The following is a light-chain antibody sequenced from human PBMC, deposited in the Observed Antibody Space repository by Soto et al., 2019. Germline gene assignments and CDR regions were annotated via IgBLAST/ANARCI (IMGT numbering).Light chain of an antibody. CDR2: DAS. CDR3: QHYDSYPIT. Sequence: DIQMTQSPSTLSAYVGDRVTITCRASQSISGWLAWYQQKPGKAPNLLIYDASSLESGVPSRFSGSGSGTEFTLIISSLQPADFATYYCQHYDSYPITFGQGTRLEIK. J-gene: IGKJ5*01. CDR1: QSISGW. V-gene: IGKV1-5*01.